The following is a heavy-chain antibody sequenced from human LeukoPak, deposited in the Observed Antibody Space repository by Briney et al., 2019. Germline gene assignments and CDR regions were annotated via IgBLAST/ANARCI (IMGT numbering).Heavy chain of an antibody. D-gene: IGHD1-26*01. J-gene: IGHJ3*02. Sequence: GGSLRLSCAASGFTFSSYWMSWVRQAPGKGLEWVANIKQDGSEEYYVDSVKGRFTISRDNAKNSLYLQMNSLRAEDTAVYYCARVGTLRWELRRGDAFDIWGQGTMVTVSS. CDR2: IKQDGSEE. CDR1: GFTFSSYW. CDR3: ARVGTLRWELRRGDAFDI. V-gene: IGHV3-7*01.